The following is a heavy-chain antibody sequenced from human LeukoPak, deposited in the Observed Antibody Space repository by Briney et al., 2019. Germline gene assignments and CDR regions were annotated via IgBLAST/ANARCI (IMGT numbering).Heavy chain of an antibody. J-gene: IGHJ4*02. CDR3: AKGSSSSYFDY. CDR1: GFTFSTYA. CDR2: ISGSGGST. V-gene: IGHV3-23*01. Sequence: GGSLRLSCAASGFTFSTYAMSWVRQAPGRGLEWVSAISGSGGSTYYADSVKGRFTISRDNSKNTLYLQMNSLRAEDTAVYYCAKGSSSSYFDYWGQGTLVTVSS. D-gene: IGHD6-13*01.